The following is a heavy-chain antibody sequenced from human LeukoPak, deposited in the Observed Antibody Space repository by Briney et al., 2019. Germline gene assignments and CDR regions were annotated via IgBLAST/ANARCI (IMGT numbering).Heavy chain of an antibody. Sequence: PGGSLRLSCAASGFTFSSYGMPWVRQAPGKGLEWVAVIWYDGSNKYYADSVKGRFTISRDNAKNSLYLQMNSLRAEDTAVYYCARVRRGRGLDYWGQGTLVTVSS. J-gene: IGHJ4*02. CDR3: ARVRRGRGLDY. CDR2: IWYDGSNK. V-gene: IGHV3-33*01. CDR1: GFTFSSYG.